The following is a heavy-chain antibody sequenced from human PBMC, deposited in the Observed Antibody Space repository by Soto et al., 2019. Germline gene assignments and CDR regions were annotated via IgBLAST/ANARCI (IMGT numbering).Heavy chain of an antibody. CDR1: GGTFSSHG. Sequence: QVQVVQSGAEVRKPGSSGKVSCKASGGTFSSHGVGWVRQAPGQGLEWMGKIIPFFGTTNYAQKFQGRVTITADESTSTVYLEVSSLTSEDTAIYYCARDRGYTGLGGLDPWGQGTLVTVSS. V-gene: IGHV1-69*18. J-gene: IGHJ5*02. CDR3: ARDRGYTGLGGLDP. D-gene: IGHD5-18*01. CDR2: IIPFFGTT.